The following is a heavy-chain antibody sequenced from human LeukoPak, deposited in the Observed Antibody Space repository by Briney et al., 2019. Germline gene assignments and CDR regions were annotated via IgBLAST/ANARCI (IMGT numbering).Heavy chain of an antibody. CDR2: ISSSSSYI. J-gene: IGHJ4*02. CDR3: ARGGYYYDSSGPKPVDY. V-gene: IGHV3-21*01. Sequence: GGSLRLSCAASGFTFSSYSMNWVRQAPGKGLEWVSSISSSSSYIYYADSVKGRFTISRDNAKNSLYLQMNSLRAEDTAVYYCARGGYYYDSSGPKPVDYWGQGTLVTVSS. D-gene: IGHD3-22*01. CDR1: GFTFSSYS.